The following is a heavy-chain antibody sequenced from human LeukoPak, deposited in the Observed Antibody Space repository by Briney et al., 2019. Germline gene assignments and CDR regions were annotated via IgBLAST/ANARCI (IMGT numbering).Heavy chain of an antibody. CDR3: ARDLSWDIVVVPAAMPKNWFDP. Sequence: PGGSLRLSCAASGFTFSSNYMSWVRQAPGKGLEWVSVIYSGGSTYYADSVKGRFTISRDNSKNTLSLQMNSLRAEDTAVYYCARDLSWDIVVVPAAMPKNWFDPWGQGTLVTVSS. CDR1: GFTFSSNY. D-gene: IGHD2-2*01. CDR2: IYSGGST. V-gene: IGHV3-53*01. J-gene: IGHJ5*02.